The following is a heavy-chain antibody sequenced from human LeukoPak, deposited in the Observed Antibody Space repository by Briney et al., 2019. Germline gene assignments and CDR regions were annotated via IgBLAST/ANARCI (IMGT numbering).Heavy chain of an antibody. CDR2: IYYSGST. J-gene: IGHJ4*02. CDR1: GGSISSSSYY. CDR3: VRVLLDAFDYDFDS. Sequence: SETLSLTCTVSGGSISSSSYYWGWIRQPPGKGLEWIGSIYYSGSTYYNPSLKSRVTMSVDTSKNQFSLKLSSVTAADTAVYYCVRVLLDAFDYDFDSWGQGTLVTVSS. V-gene: IGHV4-39*07. D-gene: IGHD3-16*01.